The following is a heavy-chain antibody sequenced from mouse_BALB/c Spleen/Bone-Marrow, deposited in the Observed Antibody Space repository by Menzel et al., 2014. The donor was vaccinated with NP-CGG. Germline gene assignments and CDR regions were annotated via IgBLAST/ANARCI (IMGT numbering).Heavy chain of an antibody. CDR1: GYAFTDYL. D-gene: IGHD2-3*01. CDR2: INPGSGST. CDR3: ARYDGYFDY. J-gene: IGHJ2*01. V-gene: IGHV1-54*01. Sequence: VQLQQSGAELVRPGTPVKVSCKTSGYAFTDYLMEWLKQRPGQGLEWIGVINPGSGSTNYNEKFKDKATLTADKSSSTAYIQLSSLTSDDSAVYFCARYDGYFDYWGQGTTLTVSS.